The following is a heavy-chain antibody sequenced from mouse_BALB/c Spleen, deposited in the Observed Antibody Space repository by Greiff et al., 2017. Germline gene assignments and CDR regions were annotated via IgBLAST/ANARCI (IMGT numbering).Heavy chain of an antibody. CDR2: ISNGGGST. CDR1: GFTFSSYT. CDR3: ARHEGYDPFAY. D-gene: IGHD2-14*01. Sequence: EVMLVESGGGLVQPGGSLKLSCAASGFTFSSYTMSWVRQTPEKRLEWVAYISNGGGSTYYPDTVKGRFTISRANAKNTLYLQMSSLKSEDTAMYYCARHEGYDPFAYWGQGTLVTVSA. J-gene: IGHJ3*01. V-gene: IGHV5-12-2*01.